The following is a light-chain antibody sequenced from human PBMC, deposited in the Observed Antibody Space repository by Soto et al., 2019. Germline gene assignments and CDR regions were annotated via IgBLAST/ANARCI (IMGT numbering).Light chain of an antibody. Sequence: QSVLTQLPSASGTPGQRVTISCSGSSSNIGSYTVNWYQQLPGTAPKLLIYSNNQRPSGVPDRFSGSKSGTSASLAISGLQSEDEADYYCAAWDDSLIGPVFGGGTKLTVL. CDR3: AAWDDSLIGPV. V-gene: IGLV1-44*01. CDR1: SSNIGSYT. CDR2: SNN. J-gene: IGLJ3*02.